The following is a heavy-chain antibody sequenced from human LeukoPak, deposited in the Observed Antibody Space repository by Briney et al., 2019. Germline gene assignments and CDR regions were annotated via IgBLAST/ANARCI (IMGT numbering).Heavy chain of an antibody. CDR1: GGSFSGYY. CDR2: INHSGST. Sequence: PSETLSLTCAVYGGSFSGYYWSWIRQPPGKGLEWIGEINHSGSTNYNPSLKSRVTTSVDTSKNQFSLKLTSVSAADTAMYYCARGLGQLAPGGYWGQGTLVTVSS. D-gene: IGHD6-6*01. CDR3: ARGLGQLAPGGY. V-gene: IGHV4-34*01. J-gene: IGHJ4*02.